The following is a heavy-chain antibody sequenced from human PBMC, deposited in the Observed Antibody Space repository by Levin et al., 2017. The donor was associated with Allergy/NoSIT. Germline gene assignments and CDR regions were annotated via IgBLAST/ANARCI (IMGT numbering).Heavy chain of an antibody. CDR3: ARSQPPTFEWNY. CDR1: GFTFSSYA. CDR2: ISYDGSNK. J-gene: IGHJ4*02. Sequence: GGSLRLSCAASGFTFSSYAMHWVRQAPGKGLEWVAVISYDGSNKYYADSVKGRFTISRDNSKNTLYLQMNSLRAEDTAVYYCARSQPPTFEWNYWGQGTLVTVSS. V-gene: IGHV3-30*04. D-gene: IGHD1-1*01.